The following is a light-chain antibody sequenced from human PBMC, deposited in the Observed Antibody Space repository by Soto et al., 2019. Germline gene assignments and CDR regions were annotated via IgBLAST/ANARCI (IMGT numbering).Light chain of an antibody. CDR3: QHYGSSYFT. J-gene: IGKJ4*01. CDR2: GAS. Sequence: EIVMTQSAATLSVSPGERATLSCRPSQSVGSNLAWYQQKPGQAPRLLIYGASTRATGIPARFSGSGSGTEFTLTISGLEPEDFAVYYCQHYGSSYFTFGGGTKVEIE. CDR1: QSVGSN. V-gene: IGKV3-15*01.